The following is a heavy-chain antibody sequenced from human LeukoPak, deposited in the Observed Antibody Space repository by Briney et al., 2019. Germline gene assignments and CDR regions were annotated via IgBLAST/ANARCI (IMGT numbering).Heavy chain of an antibody. D-gene: IGHD6-6*01. Sequence: ASETLSLTCAVYGGSFSGYYWSWIRQPPGKGLEWIGEINHSGSTNYNPSLKSLVTISVDTSKNQFSLKLSSVTAADTAVYYCARPEYNSRGAVGYWGQGTLVTVSS. J-gene: IGHJ4*02. CDR1: GGSFSGYY. V-gene: IGHV4-34*01. CDR2: INHSGST. CDR3: ARPEYNSRGAVGY.